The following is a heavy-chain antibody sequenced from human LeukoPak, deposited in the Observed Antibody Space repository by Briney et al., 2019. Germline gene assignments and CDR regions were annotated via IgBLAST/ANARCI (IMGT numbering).Heavy chain of an antibody. CDR1: GFTFSTYW. CDR3: ARDPRNVGLAP. V-gene: IGHV3-74*01. Sequence: GGSLRLSCSASGFTFSTYWMSWVRQAPGKGLMYISRNNGDGSTTNYADVVKGRFTMSRDNVKNTLYLQMNSLRVEDTAVYYCARDPRNVGLAPWGQGTLVTVSS. J-gene: IGHJ5*02. D-gene: IGHD2-15*01. CDR2: NNGDGSTT.